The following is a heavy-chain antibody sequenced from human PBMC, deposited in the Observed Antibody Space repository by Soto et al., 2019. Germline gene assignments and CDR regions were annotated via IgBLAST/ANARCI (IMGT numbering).Heavy chain of an antibody. CDR1: GGSFSAYY. D-gene: IGHD3-10*01. J-gene: IGHJ5*01. Sequence: QVQLQQWCSGLLKPSETLSLTCAVYGGSFSAYYWTWIRQPPGKGLEWIGEVHHAGSTNYNPSLKCRVTISMDTSNNQYSLKLSSVAAADTAVYYCARAKYYYGSAPARRWFDSWGQGTLLTVSS. CDR2: VHHAGST. CDR3: ARAKYYYGSAPARRWFDS. V-gene: IGHV4-34*01.